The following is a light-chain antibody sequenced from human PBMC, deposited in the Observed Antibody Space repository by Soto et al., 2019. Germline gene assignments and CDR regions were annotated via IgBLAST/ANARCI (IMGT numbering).Light chain of an antibody. V-gene: IGLV2-14*01. CDR3: CSYTTSNTRQIV. CDR2: DVS. J-gene: IGLJ1*01. CDR1: SSDVCGYNY. Sequence: QSVLTKPASDSSSPGQSITISCTGTSSDVCGYNYVSWYQQHPGKAPKFMIYDVSNRPSGVSNRFSGSKSGNTASLTISGLQAEDEADYYCCSYTTSNTRQIVFGTGTKVTVL.